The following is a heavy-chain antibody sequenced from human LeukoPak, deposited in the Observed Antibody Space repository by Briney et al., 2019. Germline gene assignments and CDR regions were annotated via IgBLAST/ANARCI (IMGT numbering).Heavy chain of an antibody. D-gene: IGHD6-19*01. Sequence: GGSLRLSCAAAGPTVSSNYMSWVRQAPGKGLEWVSVIFSGGSTYYADSVKGRFTISRDNSNNTLHLQMNSLRAEDTAVYFCAKRRTYSSGWHDFDDWGQGTLVTVSS. V-gene: IGHV3-53*01. J-gene: IGHJ4*02. CDR2: IFSGGST. CDR3: AKRRTYSSGWHDFDD. CDR1: GPTVSSNY.